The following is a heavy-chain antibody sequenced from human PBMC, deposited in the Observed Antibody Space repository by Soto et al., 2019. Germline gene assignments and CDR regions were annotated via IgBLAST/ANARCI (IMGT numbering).Heavy chain of an antibody. CDR2: INPNSGGT. J-gene: IGHJ6*02. Sequence: ASVKVSCKASGYTFTGYYMHWVRQAPGQGLEWMGWINPNSGGTNYAQKFQGRVTMTRDTSISTAYMELSRLRSDDTAVYYCARDQQWLVLYGMDVWGQGTTVTVSS. CDR1: GYTFTGYY. D-gene: IGHD6-19*01. CDR3: ARDQQWLVLYGMDV. V-gene: IGHV1-2*02.